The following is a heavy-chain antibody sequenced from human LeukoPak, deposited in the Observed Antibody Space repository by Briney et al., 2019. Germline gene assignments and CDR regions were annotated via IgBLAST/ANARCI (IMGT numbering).Heavy chain of an antibody. CDR3: ARRGVGTFYPHYNWFDP. CDR2: ISWNSGSI. V-gene: IGHV3-9*01. J-gene: IGHJ5*02. Sequence: PGRSLRLSCAASGFTFDDYAMHWVRQAPGKGLEWVSGISWNSGSIGYADSVKGRFTISRDNAKNSLYLQMNSLRAEDTAVYYCARRGVGTFYPHYNWFDPWGQGTLVTVSS. D-gene: IGHD3-3*02. CDR1: GFTFDDYA.